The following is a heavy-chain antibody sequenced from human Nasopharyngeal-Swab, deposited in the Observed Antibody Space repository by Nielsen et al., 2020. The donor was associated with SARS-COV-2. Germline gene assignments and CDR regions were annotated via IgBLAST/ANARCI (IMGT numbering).Heavy chain of an antibody. V-gene: IGHV3-23*01. CDR3: AKGAYVFSPSRLDL. D-gene: IGHD3-10*02. CDR1: GFTLRSYA. Sequence: GGVRRLSRAASGFTLRSYAMSRVRQAPGEGVGGVSGIFGSGGSTYYADSVKGRFTISRDNSKNTLYLQMNSLRAEDTAVYYCAKGAYVFSPSRLDLWGRGTLVTVSS. J-gene: IGHJ2*01. CDR2: IFGSGGST.